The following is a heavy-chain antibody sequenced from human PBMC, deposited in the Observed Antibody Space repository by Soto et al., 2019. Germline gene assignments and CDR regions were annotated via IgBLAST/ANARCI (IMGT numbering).Heavy chain of an antibody. Sequence: SETLSLTCTVSGGSTSSYYWSWIRQPPGKGLEWIGNIYYTGSTNYNPSLKSRVTISIDTSKNQFSLKLSSVTAADAAVYYCARVNNGRLLWFGELLPHDYYYYMDVWGKGTTVTVSS. D-gene: IGHD3-10*01. CDR3: ARVNNGRLLWFGELLPHDYYYYMDV. CDR2: IYYTGST. V-gene: IGHV4-59*12. J-gene: IGHJ6*03. CDR1: GGSTSSYY.